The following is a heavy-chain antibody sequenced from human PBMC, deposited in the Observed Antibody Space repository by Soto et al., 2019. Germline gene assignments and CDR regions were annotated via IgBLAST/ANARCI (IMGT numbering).Heavy chain of an antibody. J-gene: IGHJ4*02. D-gene: IGHD4-17*01. CDR1: GFTFDDYG. V-gene: IGHV3-20*01. Sequence: GGSMRLSCEASGFTFDDYGMSWVRQVPGKGLEWVSGINWNGGRTGYIDSVKGRFTISRDNAKNSLYLQVNSLRAEDTALYHCARGGYGDYLPLWLWGQGTLVTVSS. CDR2: INWNGGRT. CDR3: ARGGYGDYLPLWL.